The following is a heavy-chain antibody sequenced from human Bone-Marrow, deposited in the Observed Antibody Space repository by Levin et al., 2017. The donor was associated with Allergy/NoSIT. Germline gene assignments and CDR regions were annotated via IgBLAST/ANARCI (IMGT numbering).Heavy chain of an antibody. Sequence: LSQTLSLTCNVSGGSISAYFWTWVRQPAGKGPEWIGRVYSSGKTDYMPSLESRVTMSVDPSKNQFSLTLKSVTAADTAVYYCAREGRWLGELDYWGQGILVTVSS. D-gene: IGHD3-10*01. V-gene: IGHV4-4*07. CDR1: GGSISAYF. CDR3: AREGRWLGELDY. CDR2: VYSSGKT. J-gene: IGHJ4*02.